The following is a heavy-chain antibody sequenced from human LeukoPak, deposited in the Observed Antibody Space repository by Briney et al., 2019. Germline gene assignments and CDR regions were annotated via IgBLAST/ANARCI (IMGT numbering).Heavy chain of an antibody. V-gene: IGHV4-61*02. CDR1: GGSISSGSYY. J-gene: IGHJ4*02. D-gene: IGHD4-17*01. CDR3: ARDRHGDYHY. Sequence: SQTLSLTCTVSGGSISSGSYYWSWIRQPAGKGLEWIGRIYTSGSTNYNPSLKSRVTISVDTSKNQFSLKLSSVTAADTAVYYCARDRHGDYHYWGQGTLVTVSP. CDR2: IYTSGST.